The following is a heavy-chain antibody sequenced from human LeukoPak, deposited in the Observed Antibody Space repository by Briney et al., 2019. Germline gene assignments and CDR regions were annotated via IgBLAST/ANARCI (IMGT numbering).Heavy chain of an antibody. J-gene: IGHJ5*02. CDR1: GGSFSGYY. CDR2: INHSGST. CDR3: ARVFGYCSGGSCYSWFDP. V-gene: IGHV4-34*01. D-gene: IGHD2-15*01. Sequence: SETLSLTCAVYGGSFSGYYWSWIRQPPGKGLEWIGEINHSGSTNYNPSLKSRVTISVDTSKNQFSLKLSSVTAADTAVYYCARVFGYCSGGSCYSWFDPWGQGTLVTVSS.